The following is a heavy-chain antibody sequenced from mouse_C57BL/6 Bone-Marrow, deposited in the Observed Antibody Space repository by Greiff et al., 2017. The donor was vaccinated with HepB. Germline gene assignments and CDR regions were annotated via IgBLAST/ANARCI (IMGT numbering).Heavy chain of an antibody. CDR1: GYSITSCYY. Sequence: EVQRVESGPGLVKPSQSLSLTCSVTGYSITSCYYWNWIRQFPGNKLEWMGYISYDGSHNYNPSLKNRISITRDTSKNQFFLKLNSVTTEDTATYDCARHDGYWGYFDVWGTGTTVTVSS. J-gene: IGHJ1*03. D-gene: IGHD2-3*01. V-gene: IGHV3-6*01. CDR2: ISYDGSH. CDR3: ARHDGYWGYFDV.